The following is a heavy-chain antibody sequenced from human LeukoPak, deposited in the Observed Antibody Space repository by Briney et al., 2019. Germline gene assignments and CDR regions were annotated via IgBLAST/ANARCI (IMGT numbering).Heavy chain of an antibody. CDR3: ARSPIVSGYYTRWYFDL. V-gene: IGHV4-38-2*01. CDR1: GYPISSGYY. D-gene: IGHD3-3*01. CDR2: LYHSGNT. J-gene: IGHJ2*01. Sequence: PSETLSLTCAVSGYPISSGYYWGWIRQPPGKGLEWIGSLYHSGNTYYNPPLKSRVTISVDTSKNQFSLTLTSVTAADAAVYYCARSPIVSGYYTRWYFDLWGRGTLVTVSS.